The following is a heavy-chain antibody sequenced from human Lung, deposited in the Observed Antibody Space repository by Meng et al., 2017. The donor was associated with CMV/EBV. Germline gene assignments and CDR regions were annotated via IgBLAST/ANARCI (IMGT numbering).Heavy chain of an antibody. V-gene: IGHV3-53*01. CDR3: ARDWRNAGRLRGGID. D-gene: IGHD3-16*02. CDR2: IYSGDST. CDR1: GLTARNNF. J-gene: IGHJ4*01. Sequence: GESLKISCAVSGLTARNNFMTWVRQAPGKGLEWVSVIYSGDSTYYADSVKGRFTISRDNSQNILFLQMNNLRGEDTAIYFCARDWRNAGRLRGGIDWGHGALVTVSS.